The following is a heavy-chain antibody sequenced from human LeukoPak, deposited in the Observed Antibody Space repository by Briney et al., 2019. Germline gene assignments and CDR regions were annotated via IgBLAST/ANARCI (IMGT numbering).Heavy chain of an antibody. CDR3: ARSIYGSGSFYAFDI. D-gene: IGHD3-10*01. J-gene: IGHJ3*02. V-gene: IGHV3-23*01. CDR1: GFTLSSYA. CDR2: MRGRGGSA. Sequence: QPGGSLRLSCAASGFTLSSYAMSGVRQAPGKGLEWVSAMRGRGGSAYYADSVKGRFTISRDNSRNTLYQQMNRLGADDTAVYYCARSIYGSGSFYAFDIWGQGTMVTVSS.